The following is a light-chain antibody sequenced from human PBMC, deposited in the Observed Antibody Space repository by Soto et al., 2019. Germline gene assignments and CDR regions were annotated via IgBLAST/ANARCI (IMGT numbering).Light chain of an antibody. CDR1: QSISSW. CDR2: KAS. CDR3: QQYNSYSPYT. J-gene: IGKJ2*01. V-gene: IGKV1-5*03. Sequence: DIQMTQSPSTLSASVGDRVTITCRASQSISSWLDWYQQKPGKAPKLLIYKASSLESGVPSRFSGSGSGTEFTLTISSLQPDDFATYYCQQYNSYSPYTFGQGAKLAIK.